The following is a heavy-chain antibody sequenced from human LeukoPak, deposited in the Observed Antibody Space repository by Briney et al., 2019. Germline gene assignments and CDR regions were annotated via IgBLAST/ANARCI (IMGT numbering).Heavy chain of an antibody. V-gene: IGHV3-74*01. J-gene: IGHJ3*02. Sequence: PGGSLRLSCAASGFSFSKYWVHWVRQGPGKGLAYVSGIRGDGRFTSCADSVKGRFTISRDNAKNTLYLQMSSLRVEDTAVYYCATERFDGFDMWGQGTMVTVSS. CDR1: GFSFSKYW. D-gene: IGHD6-25*01. CDR2: IRGDGRFT. CDR3: ATERFDGFDM.